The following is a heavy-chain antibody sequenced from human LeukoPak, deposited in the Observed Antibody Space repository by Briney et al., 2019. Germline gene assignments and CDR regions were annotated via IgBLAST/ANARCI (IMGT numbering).Heavy chain of an antibody. Sequence: SETLSLTCTVSGGAISSSPYYWGWIRQPPGKGLEWIGTIYYRGSTYSNPSLNSRVTISLDTSKNQFSLRLRSVTAADTALYYCARHYLSDGILSTFDPWGQGTLVTVSS. D-gene: IGHD2-2*01. CDR3: ARHYLSDGILSTFDP. J-gene: IGHJ5*02. V-gene: IGHV4-39*01. CDR1: GGAISSSPYY. CDR2: IYYRGST.